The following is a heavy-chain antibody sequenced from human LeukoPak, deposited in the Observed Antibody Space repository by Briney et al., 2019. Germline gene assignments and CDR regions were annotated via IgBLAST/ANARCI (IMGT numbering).Heavy chain of an antibody. V-gene: IGHV4-34*01. CDR2: INHSGST. J-gene: IGHJ3*02. CDR1: GGSFSGYY. CDR3: ARVVGAFDI. Sequence: SETLSLTCAVYGGSFSGYYWSWIRQPPGKGLEWIGEINHSGSTNYNPSLKSRITISVDTSKNQFSLKLSSVTAADTAVYYCARVVGAFDIWGQGTMVTVSS.